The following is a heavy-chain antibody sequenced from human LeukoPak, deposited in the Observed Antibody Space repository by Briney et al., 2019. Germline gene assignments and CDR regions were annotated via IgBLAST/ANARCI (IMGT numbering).Heavy chain of an antibody. CDR2: IYYSGST. J-gene: IGHJ5*02. Sequence: PSETLSLTCTVSGGSISSYYWSWIRQPPGKGLEWIGYIYYSGSTNYNPSLKSRVTMSVDTSKNQFSLKLSSVTAADTAVYYCARRLGIAAAGAWFDPWGQGTLVTVSS. V-gene: IGHV4-59*08. CDR3: ARRLGIAAAGAWFDP. CDR1: GGSISSYY. D-gene: IGHD6-13*01.